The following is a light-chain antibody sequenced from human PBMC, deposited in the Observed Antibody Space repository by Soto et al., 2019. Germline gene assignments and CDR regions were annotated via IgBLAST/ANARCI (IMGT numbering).Light chain of an antibody. Sequence: EIVMTQSPATLSVSPGERATLSCRASQSVNSNYLAWYQQRPGQAPRLLIYGASTRASGVPDRFSGSGSGTEFILTISSLQSEDSAVYYCQQYDVWPALTFGGGTKVDI. CDR2: GAS. J-gene: IGKJ4*01. CDR1: QSVNSN. CDR3: QQYDVWPALT. V-gene: IGKV3-15*01.